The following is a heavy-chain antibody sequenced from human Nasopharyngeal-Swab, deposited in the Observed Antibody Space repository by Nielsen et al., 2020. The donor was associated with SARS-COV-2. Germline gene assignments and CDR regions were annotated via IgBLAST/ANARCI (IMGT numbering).Heavy chain of an antibody. J-gene: IGHJ4*02. D-gene: IGHD4-17*01. CDR2: IYYNGST. Sequence: WIRQPPGRGLEWIGSIYYNGSTYYNPSLKSRVTISVDTSKNQFSLKLSSVTAADTAVYYCASHDYGDYGVVDYWGQGTLVTVSS. V-gene: IGHV4-39*01. CDR3: ASHDYGDYGVVDY.